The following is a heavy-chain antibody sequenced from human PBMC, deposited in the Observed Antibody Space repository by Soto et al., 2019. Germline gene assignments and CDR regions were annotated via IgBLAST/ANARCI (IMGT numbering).Heavy chain of an antibody. CDR1: GGSISSSSYY. J-gene: IGHJ4*02. Sequence: SETLSLTCTVSGGSISSSSYYWGWIRQPPGKGLEWIGSIYYSGSTYYNPSLKSRVTISVDTSKNQFSLKLSSVTAADTAVYYCARHLELVFFDYWGQGTLVTVSS. D-gene: IGHD1-7*01. CDR3: ARHLELVFFDY. V-gene: IGHV4-39*01. CDR2: IYYSGST.